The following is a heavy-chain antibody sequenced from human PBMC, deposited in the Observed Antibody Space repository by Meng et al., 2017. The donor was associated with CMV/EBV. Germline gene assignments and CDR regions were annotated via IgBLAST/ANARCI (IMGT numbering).Heavy chain of an antibody. CDR1: GFTFSSYG. Sequence: GESLKISCAASGFTFSSYGTHWVRQAPGKGLEWVAFIRYDGSNKYYADSVKGRFTISRDNSKNTLYLQMNSLRAEDTAVYYCAKEYYYGSGSDAIYYYGMDVWGQGTTVTVSS. CDR2: IRYDGSNK. J-gene: IGHJ6*02. V-gene: IGHV3-30*02. D-gene: IGHD3-10*01. CDR3: AKEYYYGSGSDAIYYYGMDV.